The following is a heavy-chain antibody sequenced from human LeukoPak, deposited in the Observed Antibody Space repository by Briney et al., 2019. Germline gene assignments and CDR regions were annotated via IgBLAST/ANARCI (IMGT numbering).Heavy chain of an antibody. Sequence: ASVKVSCKASGYTFTSYGISWARQAPGQGLEWMGWISAYNGNTNYAQKLQGRVTMTTDTSTSTAYMELRSLRSDDTAVYYCARVQSYDILTGYYYYYGMDVWGQGTTVTVSS. CDR3: ARVQSYDILTGYYYYYGMDV. V-gene: IGHV1-18*01. CDR2: ISAYNGNT. CDR1: GYTFTSYG. J-gene: IGHJ6*02. D-gene: IGHD3-9*01.